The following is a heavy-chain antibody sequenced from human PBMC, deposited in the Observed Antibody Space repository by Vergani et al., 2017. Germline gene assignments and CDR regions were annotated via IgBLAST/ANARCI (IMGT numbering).Heavy chain of an antibody. CDR3: ARESTTVTSNAWRAFDV. Sequence: QVQLQESGPGLVKPSETLSLTCTVSGGPISSYYWSWIRQPPGKGLEWIGYIYYSGSTNYNPSLKSRVTISVDTSKNQFSLKLSSVTAADTAGYYCARESTTVTSNAWRAFDVWGQGTMVTVSS. J-gene: IGHJ3*01. CDR2: IYYSGST. D-gene: IGHD4-17*01. CDR1: GGPISSYY. V-gene: IGHV4-59*01.